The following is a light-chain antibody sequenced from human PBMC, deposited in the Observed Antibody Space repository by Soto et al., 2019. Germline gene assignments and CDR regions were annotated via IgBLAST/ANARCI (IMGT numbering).Light chain of an antibody. V-gene: IGLV2-14*01. CDR3: SSYTSSSTSG. CDR1: SSDVGGYNY. CDR2: DVS. Sequence: QSVLTQPASVSGSPGQSITISCTGTSSDVGGYNYVSWYQQHPGKAPKLMIYDVSNRPSGVSNRFSGSKPGNTASLTISGLQAEDEADYYCSSYTSSSTSGFGGGTKLTVL. J-gene: IGLJ2*01.